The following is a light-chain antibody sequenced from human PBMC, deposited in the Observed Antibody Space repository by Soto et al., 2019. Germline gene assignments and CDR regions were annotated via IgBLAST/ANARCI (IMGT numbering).Light chain of an antibody. V-gene: IGKV3-20*01. CDR3: QQYGSSPYT. Sequence: EIVLTQSPGTLSLSPGGRATLSCRASQSVSSSYLAWYQQKLGQAPRLLIYGASSRATGIPDRFSGSGSGTDFTLTINRLEPEDFAVYYCQQYGSSPYTFGQGTKLEIK. J-gene: IGKJ2*01. CDR2: GAS. CDR1: QSVSSSY.